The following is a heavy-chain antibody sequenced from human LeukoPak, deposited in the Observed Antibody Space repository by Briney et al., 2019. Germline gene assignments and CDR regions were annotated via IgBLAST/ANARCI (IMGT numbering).Heavy chain of an antibody. CDR3: ARHGTPGTNLNWFDP. CDR2: IYYSGST. CDR1: GGSISSYY. J-gene: IGHJ5*02. Sequence: SETLSLTCTVSGGSISSYYWSWIRQPPGKGLEWIGYIYYSGSTNYNPSLKSRVTISVDTSKSQFSLKLSSVTAADAAVYYCARHGTPGTNLNWFDPWGQGTLVTVSS. V-gene: IGHV4-59*01. D-gene: IGHD1-1*01.